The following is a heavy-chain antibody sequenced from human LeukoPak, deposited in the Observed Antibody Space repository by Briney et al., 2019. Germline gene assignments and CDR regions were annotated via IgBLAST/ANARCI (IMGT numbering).Heavy chain of an antibody. CDR3: ARFARSPDC. J-gene: IGHJ4*02. CDR2: IKEDGSEK. D-gene: IGHD3-10*01. V-gene: IGHV3-7*01. Sequence: GGSLRLSCAASGFTFSSYWMTWVRQAPGKGLGWVANIKEDGSEKNYVDSVKGRFTISRDNAKNSLYLQMNSLRAEDTAVYYCARFARSPDCWGQGTLVTVSS. CDR1: GFTFSSYW.